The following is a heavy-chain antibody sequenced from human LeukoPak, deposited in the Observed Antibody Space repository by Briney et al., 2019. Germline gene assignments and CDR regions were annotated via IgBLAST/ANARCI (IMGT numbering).Heavy chain of an antibody. D-gene: IGHD3-9*01. V-gene: IGHV4-38-2*01. CDR3: ARQLRYFGWPKPLDV. CDR1: GYSISSGYY. J-gene: IGHJ6*04. Sequence: SETLSLTRAVSGYSISSGYYWGWIRQPPGKGLEWIGSIYHSGSTYYNPSLKGRVTISVDTSKNQFSLKLSSVTAADTAVYYCARQLRYFGWPKPLDVWGKGTTVTVSS. CDR2: IYHSGST.